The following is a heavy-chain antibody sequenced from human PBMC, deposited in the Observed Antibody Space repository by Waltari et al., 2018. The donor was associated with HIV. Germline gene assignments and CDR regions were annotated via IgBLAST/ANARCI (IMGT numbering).Heavy chain of an antibody. V-gene: IGHV4-39*01. CDR3: ARGTIESGVTAGFGF. Sequence: QLQLQESGPGLVRPSETLSLTCSVSGGSIRSSGHYWGWLRQSSGKGLEWVGSIYYTGTTYYSPSLKNRLTMSVYATKGQFSLTLKSVTAADTAIYYCARGTIESGVTAGFGFWGQGTLVAVSS. CDR1: GGSIRSSGHY. D-gene: IGHD2-21*02. J-gene: IGHJ4*02. CDR2: IYYTGTT.